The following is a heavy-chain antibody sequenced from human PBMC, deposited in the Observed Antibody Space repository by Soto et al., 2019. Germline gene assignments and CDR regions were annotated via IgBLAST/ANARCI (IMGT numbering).Heavy chain of an antibody. D-gene: IGHD6-13*01. CDR3: ARGGYSSSWYKGYFQH. CDR2: IYHSGST. CDR1: GYSISSGYY. J-gene: IGHJ1*01. Sequence: KASETLSLTCAVSGYSISSGYYWGWIRQPPGKGLEWIGSIYHSGSTYYNPSLKSRVTISVDTSKNQFYMELSSLRSEDTAVYYCARGGYSSSWYKGYFQHWGQGTLVTVSS. V-gene: IGHV4-38-2*01.